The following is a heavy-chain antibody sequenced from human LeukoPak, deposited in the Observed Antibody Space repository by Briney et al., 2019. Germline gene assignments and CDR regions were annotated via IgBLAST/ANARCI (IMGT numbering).Heavy chain of an antibody. J-gene: IGHJ4*02. D-gene: IGHD4-17*01. CDR2: SGHGVT. CDR1: GFIFSDSS. CDR3: ARGGAVTTASLDY. V-gene: IGHV3-21*01. Sequence: PGGSLRLSCAASGFIFSDSSMNWVRQAPGKGLEWVSSSGHGVTYYADSVKGRFTISRDDAKNSLFLQMNSLRADDTAVYYCARGGAVTTASLDYWGQGTLVTVSS.